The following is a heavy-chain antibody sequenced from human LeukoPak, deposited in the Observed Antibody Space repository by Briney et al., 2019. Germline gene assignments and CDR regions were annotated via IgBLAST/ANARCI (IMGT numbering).Heavy chain of an antibody. CDR3: ARDRTTVTTFDY. Sequence: AGGSLRLSCAASRFTFSTYTMNWVRQAPGKGLEWVSSISSSSSYIYYADSVKGRFTFSRDNAKNSLYLQMNTLRAEDTAGYYCARDRTTVTTFDYWGQGTLVTVSS. CDR2: ISSSSSYI. V-gene: IGHV3-21*01. CDR1: RFTFSTYT. J-gene: IGHJ4*02. D-gene: IGHD4-17*01.